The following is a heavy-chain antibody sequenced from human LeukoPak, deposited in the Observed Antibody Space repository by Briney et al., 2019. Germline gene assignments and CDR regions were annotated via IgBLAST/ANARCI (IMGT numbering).Heavy chain of an antibody. CDR1: GFTFSSYA. CDR3: AKDLIGGSRLRYYFDY. Sequence: GGSLRLSCAASGFTFSSYAMSWVRQAPGKGLEWVSAISGSGGSTYYADSMKGRFTISRDNSKNTLYLQMNSLRAEDTAVYYCAKDLIGGSRLRYYFDYWGQGTLVTVSS. J-gene: IGHJ4*02. D-gene: IGHD4-17*01. CDR2: ISGSGGST. V-gene: IGHV3-23*01.